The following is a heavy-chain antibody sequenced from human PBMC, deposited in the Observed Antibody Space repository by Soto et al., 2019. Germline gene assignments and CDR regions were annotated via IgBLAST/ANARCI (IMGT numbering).Heavy chain of an antibody. CDR3: ATDLRYFEWFTRPDY. J-gene: IGHJ4*02. Sequence: EAQLVESGGGLVQPGGSLRLSCAASGFAFGSYAMNWVRQAPGKGLEWVSAVTSGGSTYYADSMGGRFTISRDNSKNTLYLQMNGLRAEDTAVYYCATDLRYFEWFTRPDYWGQGTLVTVSS. CDR1: GFAFGSYA. CDR2: VTSGGST. D-gene: IGHD3-9*01. V-gene: IGHV3-23*04.